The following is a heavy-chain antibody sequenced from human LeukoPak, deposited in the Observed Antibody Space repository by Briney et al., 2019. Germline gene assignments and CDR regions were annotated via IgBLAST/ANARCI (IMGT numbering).Heavy chain of an antibody. D-gene: IGHD2-2*01. Sequence: GGSLRLSCAASGFTFSSYAMSWVRQAPWKGREWVSAISGSGGSTYYADSVKGRFTISRDNSKNTLYLQMNSLRAEDTAVYYCAKKPRIVVPAAFDYWGQGTLDTVSS. V-gene: IGHV3-23*01. CDR2: ISGSGGST. J-gene: IGHJ4*02. CDR1: GFTFSSYA. CDR3: AKKPRIVVPAAFDY.